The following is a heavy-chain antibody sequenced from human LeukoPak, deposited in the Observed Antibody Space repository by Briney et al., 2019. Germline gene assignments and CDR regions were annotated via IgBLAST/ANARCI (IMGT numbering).Heavy chain of an antibody. J-gene: IGHJ6*02. Sequence: PGGSLRLSCAASGFTFSSYSMNWVRQAPGKGLEWVSYISSSSSTIYYADSVKGRFTISRDNAKNSLYLQMNSLRAEDTAVYYCARARHLRGSYYYGMDVWGQGTTVTVSS. D-gene: IGHD3-10*01. CDR1: GFTFSSYS. CDR3: ARARHLRGSYYYGMDV. CDR2: ISSSSSTI. V-gene: IGHV3-48*01.